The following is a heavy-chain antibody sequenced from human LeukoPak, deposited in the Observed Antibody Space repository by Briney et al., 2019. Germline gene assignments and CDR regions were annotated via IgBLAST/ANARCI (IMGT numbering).Heavy chain of an antibody. Sequence: SETLSLTCTVSGGSISSGGYYWSWIRQHPGKGLEWIGYIYYSGSTYYNPSLKSRVTISVDTSKNQFSLKLSSVTAADTAVYYCARDQAGNLGYWGQGTLVTVSS. CDR2: IYYSGST. J-gene: IGHJ4*02. CDR1: GGSISSGGYY. V-gene: IGHV4-31*03. D-gene: IGHD3-16*01. CDR3: ARDQAGNLGY.